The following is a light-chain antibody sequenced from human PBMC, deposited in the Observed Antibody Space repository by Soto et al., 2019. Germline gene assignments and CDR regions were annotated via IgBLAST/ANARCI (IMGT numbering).Light chain of an antibody. J-gene: IGKJ4*01. CDR3: QQLRMYPST. V-gene: IGKV1-9*01. Sequence: DIQLALVPSPLSASVGDRVTIPCRASQDIGIYLAWYQQKPGKAPNLLIYAASSLQRGVPSRFSGSGSGTDFALTITSLQAEDFATYYCQQLRMYPSTFGGGTKGDI. CDR1: QDIGIY. CDR2: AAS.